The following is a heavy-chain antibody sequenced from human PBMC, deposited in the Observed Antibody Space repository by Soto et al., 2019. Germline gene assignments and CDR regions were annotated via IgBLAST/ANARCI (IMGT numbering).Heavy chain of an antibody. CDR3: ARVVRYFDTPYGMHV. V-gene: IGHV3-23*01. CDR2: IGGSGGNT. CDR1: GFTFSSYA. Sequence: GGSLRLSCAASGFTFSSYAMSWVRQAPGKGLEWVSGIGGSGGNTYYADSVKGRFTISRDNSKNTLFLQMNSLRAEDTAEYYCARVVRYFDTPYGMHVWGQGTTVTVSS. J-gene: IGHJ6*02. D-gene: IGHD3-9*01.